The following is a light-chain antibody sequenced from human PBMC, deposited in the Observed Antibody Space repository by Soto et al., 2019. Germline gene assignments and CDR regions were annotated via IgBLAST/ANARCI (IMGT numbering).Light chain of an antibody. CDR1: SYNIGAGYD. V-gene: IGLV1-40*01. CDR3: QSYDSSLSGSYV. CDR2: GNS. J-gene: IGLJ1*01. Sequence: QSVLTQPPSVSGAPGQRVTISCTGSSYNIGAGYDVHWYQQLPGTAPKLLIYGNSNRPSGVPDRFSGSKSGTSASLAITWLQAEDEADYYCQSYDSSLSGSYVFGTGTKVTVL.